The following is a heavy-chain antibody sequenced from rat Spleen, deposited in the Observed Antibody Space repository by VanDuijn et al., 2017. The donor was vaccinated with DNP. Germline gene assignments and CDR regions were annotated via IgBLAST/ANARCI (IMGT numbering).Heavy chain of an antibody. CDR1: GFTFSSFP. J-gene: IGHJ2*01. CDR2: ISSGGGAT. D-gene: IGHD1-11*01. Sequence: EVQLAESGGGLVQPGGSLKLSCAASGFTFSSFPMAWVRQAPTKGLEWVATISSGGGATYYPDSVKGRFTISRDNAKNTLYLQMNSLRSEDTATYYCARGGRSYFDYWGQGVMVTVSS. CDR3: ARGGRSYFDY. V-gene: IGHV5-46*01.